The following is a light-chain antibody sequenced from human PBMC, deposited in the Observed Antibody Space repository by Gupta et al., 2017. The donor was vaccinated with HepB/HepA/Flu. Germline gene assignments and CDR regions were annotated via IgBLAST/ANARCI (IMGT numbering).Light chain of an antibody. CDR3: QQYNSYSSLT. V-gene: IGKV1-5*03. J-gene: IGKJ1*01. CDR1: QSISSW. CDR2: KAS. Sequence: MTQSPSTLSASVGDRVTITCRASQSISSWLAWYQQKPGKAPKLLIYKASSLESGVPSRFSGSGSGTEFTLTISSLQPDDFATYYCQQYNSYSSLTFGQGTKVEIK.